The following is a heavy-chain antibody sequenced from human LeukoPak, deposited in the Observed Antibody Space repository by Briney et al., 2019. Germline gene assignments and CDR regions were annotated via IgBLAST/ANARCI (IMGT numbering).Heavy chain of an antibody. CDR1: GFTFSSYW. D-gene: IGHD1-26*01. CDR3: ARVLVGATYYFDY. Sequence: GGSLRLSCAASGFTFSSYWMSWVRQALGKGLEWVANIKQDGSEKYYVDSVKGRFTISRDNAKNSLYLQMNSLRAEDTAVYYCARVLVGATYYFDYWGQGTLVTVSS. V-gene: IGHV3-7*01. J-gene: IGHJ4*02. CDR2: IKQDGSEK.